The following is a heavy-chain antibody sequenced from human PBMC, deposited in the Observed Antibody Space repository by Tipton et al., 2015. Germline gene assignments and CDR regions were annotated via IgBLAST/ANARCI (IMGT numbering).Heavy chain of an antibody. J-gene: IGHJ6*02. V-gene: IGHV4-61*01. CDR2: IYYRGST. CDR1: GGSLRSGSYY. CDR3: AREAVARYYYGMDV. D-gene: IGHD6-19*01. Sequence: TLSLTCTVSGGSLRSGSYYWSWIRQPPGKGLEWIGYIYYRGSTNYNPSLKSRVTISVDTSKNQFSLKLSSVTAADTAVYYCAREAVARYYYGMDVWGQGTTVTVSS.